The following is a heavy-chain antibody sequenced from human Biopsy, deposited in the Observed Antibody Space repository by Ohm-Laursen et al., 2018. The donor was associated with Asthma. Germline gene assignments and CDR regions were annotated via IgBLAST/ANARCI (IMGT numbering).Heavy chain of an antibody. CDR3: VRDGTDDAFDI. CDR2: ISKDASTQ. Sequence: SLRLSCAASGFSFSNFAIHWVRQAPGKGLERVGVISKDASTQDYADSVKGQFTMARDNSKNTLDLQMNSLREEDTAVYYCVRDGTDDAFDIWGQGTVVSVSS. CDR1: GFSFSNFA. D-gene: IGHD1-1*01. J-gene: IGHJ3*02. V-gene: IGHV3-30*01.